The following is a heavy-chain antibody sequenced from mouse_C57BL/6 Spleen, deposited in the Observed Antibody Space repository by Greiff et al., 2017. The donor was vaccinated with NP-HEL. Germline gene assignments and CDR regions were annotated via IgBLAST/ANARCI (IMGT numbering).Heavy chain of an antibody. Sequence: EVQLQQSGPVLVKPGASVKMSCKASGYTFTDYYMNWVKQSHGKSLEWIGVINPYNGGTSYNQKFKGKATLTVDKSSSTAYMQLNSLTSEDSAVYYCGNYYGSSYWYFDVWGTGTTVTVSS. CDR1: GYTFTDYY. CDR3: GNYYGSSYWYFDV. J-gene: IGHJ1*03. V-gene: IGHV1-19*01. D-gene: IGHD1-1*01. CDR2: INPYNGGT.